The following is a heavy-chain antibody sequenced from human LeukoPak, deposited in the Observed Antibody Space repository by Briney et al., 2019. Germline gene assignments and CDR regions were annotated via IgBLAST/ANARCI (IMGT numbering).Heavy chain of an antibody. Sequence: GGSLRLSCAASGFTFSSYEMNWVRQAPGKGLEWVSTINKIGGTTYYADSVKGRFTISRDNSKNTLFLQMDSPRVEDTAVYYCAKAFSSAYDYGPTGYWGQGTLVTVSS. CDR1: GFTFSSYE. V-gene: IGHV3-23*01. CDR3: AKAFSSAYDYGPTGY. D-gene: IGHD5-12*01. J-gene: IGHJ4*02. CDR2: INKIGGTT.